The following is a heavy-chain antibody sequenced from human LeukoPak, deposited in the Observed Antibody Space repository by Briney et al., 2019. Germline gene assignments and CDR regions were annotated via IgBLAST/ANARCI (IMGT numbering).Heavy chain of an antibody. CDR2: ISSNGGST. J-gene: IGHJ6*03. CDR3: ARDARYGSGSQNYYYYYMDV. CDR1: GFTFSSYA. V-gene: IGHV3-64*01. Sequence: PGGSLRLSCAASGFTFSSYAMHWVRQAPGKGLEYVSAISSNGGSTYYANSVKGRSTISRDNSKNTLYLQMGSLRAEDMAVYYCARDARYGSGSQNYYYYYMDVWGKGTTVTVSS. D-gene: IGHD3-10*01.